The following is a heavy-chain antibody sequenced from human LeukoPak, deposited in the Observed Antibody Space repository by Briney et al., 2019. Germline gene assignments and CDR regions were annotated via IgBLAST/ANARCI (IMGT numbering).Heavy chain of an antibody. Sequence: PSETLSLNCTVSGGSISSYYWSWIRQPPGKGLEWIGYIYYSGTTNYNPSLKSRVTISVDTSKNQFSLKLSSETAADTAVYYCARGVYIAAAQYAYWGQGTLVTVSS. CDR2: IYYSGTT. CDR1: GGSISSYY. V-gene: IGHV4-59*01. D-gene: IGHD6-13*01. CDR3: ARGVYIAAAQYAY. J-gene: IGHJ4*02.